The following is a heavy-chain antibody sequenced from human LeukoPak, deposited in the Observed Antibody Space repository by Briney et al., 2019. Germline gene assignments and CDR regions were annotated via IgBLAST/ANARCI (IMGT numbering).Heavy chain of an antibody. Sequence: SETLSLTCTVSGYSISSGYYWGWIRPPPRKGLEWIGIIYHSGSTYYNLSLNGRVNISVDTSKNQFYLKLSYVTPADTAVYYCARDRGDENDRDWFDPWGKGTLVTVSS. CDR3: ARDRGDENDRDWFDP. J-gene: IGHJ5*02. CDR1: GYSISSGYY. D-gene: IGHD3-10*01. V-gene: IGHV4-38-2*02. CDR2: IYHSGST.